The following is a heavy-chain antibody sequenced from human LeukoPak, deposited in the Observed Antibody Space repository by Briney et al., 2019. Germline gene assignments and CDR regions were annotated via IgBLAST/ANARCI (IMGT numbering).Heavy chain of an antibody. V-gene: IGHV3-30*02. D-gene: IGHD6-19*01. J-gene: IGHJ6*03. CDR1: GFTFSSYG. CDR2: IRYDGSNK. Sequence: GGSLRLSCAASGFTFSSYGMHWVRQAPGKGLEWVSFIRYDGSNKYYADSVKGRFTISRDNSKNTLYLQMNRLRAEDTAVYYCAKEMRSGSDNNYYYYMDVWGKGTTVTISS. CDR3: AKEMRSGSDNNYYYYMDV.